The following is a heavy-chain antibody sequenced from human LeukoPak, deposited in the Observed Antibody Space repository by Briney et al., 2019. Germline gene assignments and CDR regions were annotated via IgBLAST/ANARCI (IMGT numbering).Heavy chain of an antibody. CDR3: ARIGDHFHWYLDL. CDR2: LYSGADT. J-gene: IGHJ2*01. V-gene: IGHV3-53*01. D-gene: IGHD3-3*02. Sequence: PGGSLTLSCTASGFTVATNYMNWVLQPSGKGLEWVSILYSGADTYYADSVKGRFVVSRDSSKNMLFLHMNALRPEDTAVYYCARIGDHFHWYLDLWGRGTLVTVSS. CDR1: GFTVATNY.